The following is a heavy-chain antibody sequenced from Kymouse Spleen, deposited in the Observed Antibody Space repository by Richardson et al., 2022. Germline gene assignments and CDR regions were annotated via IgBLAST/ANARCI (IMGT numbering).Heavy chain of an antibody. V-gene: IGHV3-33*01. D-gene: IGHD6-6*01. CDR2: IWYDGSNK. CDR3: AREIAARGFDY. CDR1: GFTFSSYG. J-gene: IGHJ4*02. Sequence: QVQLVESGGGVVQPGRSLRLSCAASGFTFSSYGMHWVRQAPGKGLEWVAVIWYDGSNKYYADSVKGRFTISRDNSKNTLYLQMNSLRAEDTAVYYCAREIAARGFDYWGQGTLVTVSS.